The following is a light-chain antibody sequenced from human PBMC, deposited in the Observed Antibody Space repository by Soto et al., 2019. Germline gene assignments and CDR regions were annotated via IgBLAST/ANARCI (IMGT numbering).Light chain of an antibody. CDR1: QSISSW. Sequence: DIQMTQSPSTLSASVGDRVTITCRASQSISSWLAWYQQKPGKAPKLLIYKASSLESGVPSRFSGSGSGTEFTLTISSLQPDDFATYYGQHYNSYPQTFGQGTKVEIK. CDR3: QHYNSYPQT. V-gene: IGKV1-5*03. J-gene: IGKJ1*01. CDR2: KAS.